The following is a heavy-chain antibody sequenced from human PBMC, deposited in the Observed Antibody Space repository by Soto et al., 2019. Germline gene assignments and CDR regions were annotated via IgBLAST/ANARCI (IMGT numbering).Heavy chain of an antibody. CDR1: GFTFSSYG. V-gene: IGHV3-33*01. CDR3: ARDVVPAAPPNWFDP. CDR2: IWYDGSNK. J-gene: IGHJ5*02. Sequence: GGSLRLSCAASGFTFSSYGMHWVRQAPGKGLEWVAVIWYDGSNKYYADSVKGRFTISRDNSKNTLYLQMNSLRAEDTAVYYCARDVVPAAPPNWFDPWGQGTPVTVSS. D-gene: IGHD2-2*01.